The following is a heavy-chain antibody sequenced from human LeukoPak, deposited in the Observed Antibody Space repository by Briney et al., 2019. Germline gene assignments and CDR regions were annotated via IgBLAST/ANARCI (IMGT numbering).Heavy chain of an antibody. J-gene: IGHJ6*03. D-gene: IGHD1-1*01. V-gene: IGHV4-59*11. CDR2: IFYSGST. CDR1: GGSISSHY. CDR3: VKHGPGGRGYLDV. Sequence: SSETLSLTCTVSGGSISSHYWSWVRLSPAKGLEWIGYIFYSGSTDYSPSLTSRVTISIDTSKRYLSLNLSSVTAADTAVYCCVKHGPGGRGYLDVWGVGTTVTVSS.